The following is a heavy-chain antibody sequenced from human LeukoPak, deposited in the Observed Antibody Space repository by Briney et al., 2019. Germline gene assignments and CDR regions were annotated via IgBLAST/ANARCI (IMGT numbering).Heavy chain of an antibody. CDR1: GFTFSIYW. Sequence: PGGSLRLSCVATGFTFSIYWMSWVRQAPGKGLEWVANIKQDGSAKYYVDSVKGRFTISRDNAKNSLYLHMNSLRADDTAVYYCAQECVDSTGYYYVPNWFDPWGQGTLVTVSS. CDR3: AQECVDSTGYYYVPNWFDP. V-gene: IGHV3-7*01. J-gene: IGHJ5*02. CDR2: IKQDGSAK. D-gene: IGHD3-22*01.